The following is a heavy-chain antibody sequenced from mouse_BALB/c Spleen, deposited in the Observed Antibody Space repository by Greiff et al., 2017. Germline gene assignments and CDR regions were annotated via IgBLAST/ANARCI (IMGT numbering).Heavy chain of an antibody. D-gene: IGHD2-2*01. CDR1: GFTFSSYA. CDR3: ARRYYGYDVGAMDY. J-gene: IGHJ4*01. CDR2: ISSGGSYT. V-gene: IGHV5-9-3*01. Sequence: EVQGVESGGGLVKPGGSLKLSCAASGFTFSSYAMSWVRQTPEKRLEWVATISSGGSYTYYPDSVKGRFTISRDNAKNTLYLQMSSLRSEDTAMYYCARRYYGYDVGAMDYWGQGTSVTVSS.